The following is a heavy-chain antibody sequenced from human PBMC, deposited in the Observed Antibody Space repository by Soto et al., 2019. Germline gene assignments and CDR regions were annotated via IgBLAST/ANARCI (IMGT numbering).Heavy chain of an antibody. CDR1: GGSISSGGYS. V-gene: IGHV4-30-2*01. Sequence: QLQLQESGSGLVKPSQTLSLTCAVSGGSISSGGYSWSWIRQPPGKGLEWIGYIYHSGSTYYNPSLKSRVTISVDRSKNQFSLKLSSVAAADTAVYYCARDGGLGAVAADYWGQGTLVTVSS. D-gene: IGHD6-19*01. CDR3: ARDGGLGAVAADY. J-gene: IGHJ4*02. CDR2: IYHSGST.